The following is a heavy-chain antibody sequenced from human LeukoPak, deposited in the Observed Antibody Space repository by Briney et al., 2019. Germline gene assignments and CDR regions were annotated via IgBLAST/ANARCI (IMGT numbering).Heavy chain of an antibody. CDR2: ISAYNGNT. Sequence: ASVKVSCKASGYTFTSYGISWVRQAPGQGLEWMGWISAYNGNTNYAQKLQGRVTMTTDTSTSTAYMELSRLRSDDTAVYYCARGAQDFWSGYSAYYFDYWGQGTLVTVSS. CDR3: ARGAQDFWSGYSAYYFDY. CDR1: GYTFTSYG. J-gene: IGHJ4*02. V-gene: IGHV1-18*01. D-gene: IGHD3-3*01.